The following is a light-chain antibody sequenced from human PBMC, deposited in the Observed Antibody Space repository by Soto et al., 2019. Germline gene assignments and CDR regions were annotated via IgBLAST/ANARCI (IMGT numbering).Light chain of an antibody. CDR1: QSIGHF. CDR3: QQDYDIPHT. Sequence: DIQVTQSPSSLSTSIGDKVTITCRASQSIGHFLNWYQQKPGKAPNLIIYATSTLRSGVPSRFTGSGSGIDFTLTITNLQPQDFADYFCQQDYDIPHTFGQGTSLEI. CDR2: ATS. J-gene: IGKJ2*01. V-gene: IGKV1-39*01.